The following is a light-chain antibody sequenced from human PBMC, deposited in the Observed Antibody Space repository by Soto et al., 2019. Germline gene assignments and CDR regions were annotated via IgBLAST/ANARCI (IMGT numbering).Light chain of an antibody. CDR2: KAS. J-gene: IGKJ1*01. V-gene: IGKV1-5*03. Sequence: DIQMTQSPSSLSASVGDRVTITCRASQSISSWLAWYQQKPGKAPRLLIYKASNLESGVPSRFSGSGSGTEFTLTISSLQPADSATYYCQQYNDNWTFGQGTKVEIK. CDR3: QQYNDNWT. CDR1: QSISSW.